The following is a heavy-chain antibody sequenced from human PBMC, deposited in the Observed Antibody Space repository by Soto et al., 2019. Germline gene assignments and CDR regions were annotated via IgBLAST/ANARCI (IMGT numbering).Heavy chain of an antibody. D-gene: IGHD3-10*01. V-gene: IGHV1-69*13. CDR1: GCTLSINV. CDR2: IIPIFGTT. Sequence: SVKVSCKASGCTLSINVISWVRQAPGQGLEWMGGIIPIFGTTNYAQKFQGRVTTTADEFTNTAYMELSRLRSEDTAVYYCASAGSYYGMDVWGQGTTVTV. CDR3: ASAGSYYGMDV. J-gene: IGHJ6*02.